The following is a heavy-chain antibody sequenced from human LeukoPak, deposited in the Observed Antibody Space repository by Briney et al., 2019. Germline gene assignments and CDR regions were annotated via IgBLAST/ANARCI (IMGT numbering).Heavy chain of an antibody. V-gene: IGHV3-30*18. CDR2: ISYDGSNK. CDR1: GFTFSSYG. J-gene: IGHJ4*02. CDR3: AKESKDY. Sequence: GRSLRLSCAASGFTFSSYGMHWVRQAPGKGLEGVAVISYDGSNKYYADSVKGRFTISRDNSKNTLYLQMNSLRAEDTAVYYCAKESKDYWGQGTLVTVSS.